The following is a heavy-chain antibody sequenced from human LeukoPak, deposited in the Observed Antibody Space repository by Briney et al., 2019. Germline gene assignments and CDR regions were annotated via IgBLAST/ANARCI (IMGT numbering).Heavy chain of an antibody. CDR3: ARDLDGSGCYLDY. D-gene: IGHD3-22*01. J-gene: IGHJ4*02. Sequence: ASVKVSCKASEYAFTSFYIHWVRQAPGQGLEWMGIINPSGGSTSYAQKFQGRVAMTRDTSTSTVYVDLSSLISEDTAMYYCARDLDGSGCYLDYWGQGTLVTVSS. CDR1: EYAFTSFY. CDR2: INPSGGST. V-gene: IGHV1-46*01.